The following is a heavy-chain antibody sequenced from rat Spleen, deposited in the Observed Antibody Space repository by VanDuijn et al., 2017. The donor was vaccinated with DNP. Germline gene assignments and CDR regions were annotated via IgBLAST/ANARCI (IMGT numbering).Heavy chain of an antibody. J-gene: IGHJ2*01. D-gene: IGHD1-11*01. V-gene: IGHV2-30*01. CDR2: IWTGGNT. CDR1: GFSLTSYN. CDR3: ARGNYGGYDY. Sequence: QVQLKESGPGLVQPSQTLSLTCTVSGFSLTSYNVHWVRQPTGKGLEWMGIIWTGGNTDYNSTLKARLSIRRDTSKSQVFLKLNSLQTEDIATYYWARGNYGGYDYWGQGVMVTVSS.